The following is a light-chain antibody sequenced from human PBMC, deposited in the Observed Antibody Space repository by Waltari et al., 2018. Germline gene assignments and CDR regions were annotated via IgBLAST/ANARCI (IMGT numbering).Light chain of an antibody. CDR2: DVN. J-gene: IGLJ3*02. CDR3: CSFADSSASWV. Sequence: QSALTQPASVSGSPGQSITISCPGTSSDVGTYYLVSWYQQHPAKDPTLVIHDVNKRPSGVSPRCAGSTSGKTASLTIFGRQAEDEADYYCCSFADSSASWVFGGGTKLTVL. CDR1: SSDVGTYYL. V-gene: IGLV2-23*02.